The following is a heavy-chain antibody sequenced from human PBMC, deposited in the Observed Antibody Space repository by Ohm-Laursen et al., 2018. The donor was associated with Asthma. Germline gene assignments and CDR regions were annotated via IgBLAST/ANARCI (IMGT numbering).Heavy chain of an antibody. CDR1: GFSFRSYA. Sequence: SLRLSCSASGFSFRSYAMHWVRQAPGKGLEWLAVISYDSSLKYYADSVKGRFTISRDNSKNTLYLQMNSLRAEDTAVYYCARGIQLWVFDFDYWGQGTLVTVSS. CDR2: ISYDSSLK. J-gene: IGHJ4*02. V-gene: IGHV3-30*03. CDR3: ARGIQLWVFDFDY. D-gene: IGHD5-18*01.